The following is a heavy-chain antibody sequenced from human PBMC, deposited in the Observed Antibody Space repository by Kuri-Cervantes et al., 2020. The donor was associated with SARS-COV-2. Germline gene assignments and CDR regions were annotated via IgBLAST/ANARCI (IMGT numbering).Heavy chain of an antibody. CDR3: AKSSPAAAGTFADAFGI. J-gene: IGHJ3*02. Sequence: GGSLRLSCAASGFTFSSYAMSWVRQAPGKGLEWVSAISGSGGSTYYADSVKGRFTISRDNSKNTLYLQMNSLRAEDTAVYYCAKSSPAAAGTFADAFGIWGQGTMVTVSS. D-gene: IGHD6-13*01. V-gene: IGHV3-23*01. CDR1: GFTFSSYA. CDR2: ISGSGGST.